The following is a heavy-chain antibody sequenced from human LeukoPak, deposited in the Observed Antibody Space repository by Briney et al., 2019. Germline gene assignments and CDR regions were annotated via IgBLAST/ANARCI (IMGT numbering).Heavy chain of an antibody. J-gene: IGHJ3*02. CDR3: ASAVVVVAATDDAFDI. V-gene: IGHV3-30*03. CDR1: GFTFSSYG. D-gene: IGHD2-15*01. CDR2: ISYDGSNK. Sequence: GGSLRLSCAASGFTFSSYGMHWVRQAPGKGLEWVAVISYDGSNKYYADSVKGRFTISRDNSKNTLYLQMNSLRAEDTAVYYCASAVVVVAATDDAFDIWGQGTMVTVSS.